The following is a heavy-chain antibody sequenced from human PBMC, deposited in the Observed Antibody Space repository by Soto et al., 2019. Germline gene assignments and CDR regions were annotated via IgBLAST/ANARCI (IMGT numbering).Heavy chain of an antibody. CDR1: GFTFSSYA. V-gene: IGHV3-23*01. D-gene: IGHD3-22*01. CDR3: TKDRSYYDTGGYSDY. CDR2: ISGSGGST. J-gene: IGHJ4*02. Sequence: GGSLRLSCAASGFTFSSYAMSWVRQAPGKGLEWVSAISGSGGSTYYADSVKGRFTISRDNSKNTLYLQMNSLRAEDTAVYYCTKDRSYYDTGGYSDYWGQGTLVTSPQ.